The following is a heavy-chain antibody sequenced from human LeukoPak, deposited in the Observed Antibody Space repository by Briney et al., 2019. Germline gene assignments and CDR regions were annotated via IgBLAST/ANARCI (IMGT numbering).Heavy chain of an antibody. CDR3: ARRYYYVSGSYYNHFDP. J-gene: IGHJ5*02. CDR1: GGSISSSSYY. CDR2: IYYIENT. D-gene: IGHD3-10*01. Sequence: SETLSLTCTVSGGSISSSSYYWGWIRQPPGKGLEWIGSIYYIENTYYNPSLKSRVTISVDTSKNNFSLKLSSVTAADTAVYYCARRYYYVSGSYYNHFDPWGQGTLVTVSS. V-gene: IGHV4-39*02.